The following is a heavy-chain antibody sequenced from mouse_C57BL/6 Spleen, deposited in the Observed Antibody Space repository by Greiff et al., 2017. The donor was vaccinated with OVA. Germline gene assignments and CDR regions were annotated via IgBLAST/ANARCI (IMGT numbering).Heavy chain of an antibody. Sequence: VQLQQPGAELVKPGASVKLSCKASGYTFTSYWMHWVKQRPGQGLEWIGMIHPNSGSTNYNEKFKSKATLTVDKSSSTAYMQLSSLTSEDSAVYYCARAPLYSNYAMDYWGQGTSVTVSS. J-gene: IGHJ4*01. V-gene: IGHV1-64*01. CDR3: ARAPLYSNYAMDY. D-gene: IGHD2-5*01. CDR1: GYTFTSYW. CDR2: IHPNSGST.